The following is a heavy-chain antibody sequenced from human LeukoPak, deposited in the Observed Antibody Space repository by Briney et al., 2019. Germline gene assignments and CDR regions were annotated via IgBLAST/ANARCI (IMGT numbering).Heavy chain of an antibody. CDR2: IRYDGNYI. Sequence: RAGGSLRLSCAASGFIFNSYAMHWVRQAPGKGLEWVAFIRYDGNYIYYADSVKGRFTISRANSKNTLYLQMNSLEPEDTAVYYCAKAGKGYNFDFWGQGTLVTVSS. CDR1: GFIFNSYA. J-gene: IGHJ4*02. V-gene: IGHV3-30*02. D-gene: IGHD5-24*01. CDR3: AKAGKGYNFDF.